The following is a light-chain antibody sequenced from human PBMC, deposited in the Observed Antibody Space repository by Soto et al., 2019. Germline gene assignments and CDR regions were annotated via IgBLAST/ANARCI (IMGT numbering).Light chain of an antibody. CDR2: GAS. J-gene: IGKJ2*01. Sequence: EIVLTQSPGTLSLSPGERATLSCRASQSVSSSYLAWYQQKPGQAPRLLIYGASSRATGIPDRFSGSGSGNDFTLTISRLEPEDFAVVYCQQYGSSLMYTFGQGTKLEIK. V-gene: IGKV3-20*01. CDR3: QQYGSSLMYT. CDR1: QSVSSSY.